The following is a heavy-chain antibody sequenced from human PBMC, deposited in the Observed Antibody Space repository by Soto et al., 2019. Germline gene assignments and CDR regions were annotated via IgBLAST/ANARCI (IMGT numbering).Heavy chain of an antibody. CDR1: GLTFSSYA. Sequence: EVQLLESGGGLVQPGGSLRLSCVASGLTFSSYAMSWVRQGPGKGLEWVSVISSGGGSTYYADSVKGRFTISGDNSKNTFYLRMNNRRADDTAVYFCAKYWQEVSGFGMDVWGQGTTVTVSS. CDR3: AKYWQEVSGFGMDV. J-gene: IGHJ6*01. D-gene: IGHD2-15*01. V-gene: IGHV3-23*01. CDR2: ISSGGGST.